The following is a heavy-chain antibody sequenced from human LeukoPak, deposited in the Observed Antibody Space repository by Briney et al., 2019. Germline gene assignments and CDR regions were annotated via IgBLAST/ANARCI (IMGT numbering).Heavy chain of an antibody. CDR3: ARTSYGSGSYYNAPTPNFDY. V-gene: IGHV3-7*01. CDR2: IKQDGSEK. J-gene: IGHJ4*02. Sequence: GGSLRLSCAASGFTFSSYWMSWVRQAPGKGLEWVANIKQDGSEKYYVDSVKGRFTISRDNAKNSLYLQMNSLRAEDTAVYYCARTSYGSGSYYNAPTPNFDYWGQGTLVTVSS. D-gene: IGHD3-10*01. CDR1: GFTFSSYW.